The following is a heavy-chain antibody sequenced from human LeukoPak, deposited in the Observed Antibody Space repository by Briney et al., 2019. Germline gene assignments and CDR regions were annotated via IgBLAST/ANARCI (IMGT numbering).Heavy chain of an antibody. D-gene: IGHD2-15*01. CDR2: NRCNGDRT. Sequence: GGSLRLSCVGSGFIFSSYDMGWVRQAPGKGLEWVSSNRCNGDRTYYQVSVKRRFTITRDNCRNTMYLQVNSLRAEDTAVYYCAREGYCSGGSCYEFQHWGQGTLVTVSS. CDR3: AREGYCSGGSCYEFQH. CDR1: GFIFSSYD. J-gene: IGHJ1*01. V-gene: IGHV3-23*01.